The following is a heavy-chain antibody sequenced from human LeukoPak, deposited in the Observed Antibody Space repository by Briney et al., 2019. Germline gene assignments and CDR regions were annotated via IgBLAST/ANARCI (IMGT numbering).Heavy chain of an antibody. CDR3: AREGYDSSGYYYA. Sequence: GGSLRLSCAASGFTFSSYAMHWVRQAPGKGLEWVSYISSSSSTIYYADSVKGRFTISRDNAKNSLYPQMNSLRAEDTAVYYCAREGYDSSGYYYAWGQGTLVTVSS. D-gene: IGHD3-22*01. J-gene: IGHJ5*02. CDR2: ISSSSSTI. CDR1: GFTFSSYA. V-gene: IGHV3-48*01.